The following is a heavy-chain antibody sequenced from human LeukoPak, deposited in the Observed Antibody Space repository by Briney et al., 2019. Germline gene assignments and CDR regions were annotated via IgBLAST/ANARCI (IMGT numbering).Heavy chain of an antibody. J-gene: IGHJ6*02. CDR1: GFTFSSYG. V-gene: IGHV3-30*18. CDR3: AKDPGYCSSTSCYWGYYYYYGMDV. D-gene: IGHD2-2*01. Sequence: GGFLRLSCAASGFTFSSYGMHWVRQAPGKGLEWVAVISYDGSNKYYADSVKGRFTISRDNSKNTLYLQMNSLRAEDTAVYYCAKDPGYCSSTSCYWGYYYYYGMDVWGQGTTVTVSS. CDR2: ISYDGSNK.